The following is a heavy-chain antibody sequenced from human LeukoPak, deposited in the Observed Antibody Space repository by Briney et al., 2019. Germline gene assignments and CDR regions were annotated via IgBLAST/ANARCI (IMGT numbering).Heavy chain of an antibody. CDR2: ISSSSSYI. CDR3: ATYDLWSGYSLGY. D-gene: IGHD3-3*01. CDR1: GFTFSSYS. Sequence: GGSLRLSCAASGFTFSSYSMNWVRQAPGKGLEWVSYISSSSSYIYYAGLVKGRFTISRDNAKNSLFLQMNSLRAEDTAVYYCATYDLWSGYSLGYWGQGTLVTVSS. V-gene: IGHV3-21*01. J-gene: IGHJ4*02.